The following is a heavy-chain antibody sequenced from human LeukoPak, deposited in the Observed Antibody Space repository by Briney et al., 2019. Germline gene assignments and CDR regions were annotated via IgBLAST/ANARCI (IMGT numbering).Heavy chain of an antibody. J-gene: IGHJ4*02. CDR1: GDTFTGYY. D-gene: IGHD3-22*01. Sequence: GASVRVSCKASGDTFTGYYMHWVRQAPGQGLEWMGWINPNSGGTNYAQKFQGRVTMTRDTSISTAYMELSRLRSDDTAVYYCARNPYYYDSSGYIYWGQGTLVTVSS. CDR3: ARNPYYYDSSGYIY. CDR2: INPNSGGT. V-gene: IGHV1-2*02.